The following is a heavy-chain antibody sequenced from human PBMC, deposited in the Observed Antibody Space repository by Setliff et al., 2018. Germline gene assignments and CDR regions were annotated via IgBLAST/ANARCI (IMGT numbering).Heavy chain of an antibody. CDR3: ARVHPATIFEVVIFDY. J-gene: IGHJ4*02. D-gene: IGHD3-3*01. V-gene: IGHV3-49*04. Sequence: PGGSLRLSCTTSGFTFGDYAITWVRQAPGKGLEWVGFIRGKPSSGTTEYAASVKGRFTISRDNAKNSLYLQMNSLRAEDTAVYYCARVHPATIFEVVIFDYWGQGTLVTVSS. CDR2: IRGKPSSGTT. CDR1: GFTFGDYA.